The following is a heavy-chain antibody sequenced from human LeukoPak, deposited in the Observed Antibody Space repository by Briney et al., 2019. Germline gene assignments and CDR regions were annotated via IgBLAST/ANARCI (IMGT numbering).Heavy chain of an antibody. CDR2: ISCYNGDT. J-gene: IGHJ4*02. D-gene: IGHD5-12*01. CDR3: ARSRTLNRGYSGYDWGGRDY. V-gene: IGHV1-8*02. Sequence: ASVKVSCKTSGYTFTTNAITWVRQAPGQGLEWVAWISCYNGDTRYAQKFQGRVTMTRNTSISTAYMELSSLRSEDTAVYYCARSRTLNRGYSGYDWGGRDYWGQGTLVTVSS. CDR1: GYTFTTNA.